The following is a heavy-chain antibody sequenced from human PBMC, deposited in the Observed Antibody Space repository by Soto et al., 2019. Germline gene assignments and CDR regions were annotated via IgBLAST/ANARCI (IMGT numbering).Heavy chain of an antibody. V-gene: IGHV1-69*10. D-gene: IGHD3-10*01. Sequence: ASVKVSCKTSGDNFKKNVFTWVRQAPGQGLEWMGGTIPTLGKTHYIEKFQGRVTITVDDATRTVYMEVRDLTSEDTAIYYCARGPFRPSAMDVWGQGTTVTVSS. CDR1: GDNFKKNV. J-gene: IGHJ6*02. CDR2: TIPTLGKT. CDR3: ARGPFRPSAMDV.